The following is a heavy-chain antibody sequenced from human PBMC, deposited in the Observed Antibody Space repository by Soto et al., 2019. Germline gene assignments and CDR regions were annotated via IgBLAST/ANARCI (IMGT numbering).Heavy chain of an antibody. D-gene: IGHD3-16*02. CDR2: ISSSSSTI. CDR3: ARDDDAGGELSLYVPYMGATYFDY. Sequence: GGSLRLSCAASGFTFSSYSMNWVRQAPGKGLEWVSYISSSSSTIYYADSVKGRFTISRDNAKNSLYLQMNSLRDEDTAVYYCARDDDAGGELSLYVPYMGATYFDYWGQGTLVTVSS. CDR1: GFTFSSYS. V-gene: IGHV3-48*02. J-gene: IGHJ4*02.